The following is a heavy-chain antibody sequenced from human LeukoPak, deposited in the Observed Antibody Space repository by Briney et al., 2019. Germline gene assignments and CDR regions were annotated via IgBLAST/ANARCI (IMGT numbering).Heavy chain of an antibody. V-gene: IGHV3-21*01. CDR3: ARVYGYGMDV. D-gene: IGHD2-8*01. CDR1: GFTFSSYA. Sequence: GGSLRLSCAASGFTFSSYAMSWVRQAPGKGLEWVSSISSGSSYIYYPDSLKGRFTISRDNAENSLYLEMNSLRAEDTAVYYCARVYGYGMDVWGQGTTVTVSS. J-gene: IGHJ6*02. CDR2: ISSGSSYI.